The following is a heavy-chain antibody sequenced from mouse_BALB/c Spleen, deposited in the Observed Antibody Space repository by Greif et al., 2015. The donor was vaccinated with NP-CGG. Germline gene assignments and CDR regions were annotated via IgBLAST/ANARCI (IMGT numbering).Heavy chain of an antibody. CDR1: GFTFSDFY. J-gene: IGHJ1*01. D-gene: IGHD2-2*01. V-gene: IGHV7-1*02. CDR2: SGNKANDYTT. CDR3: ARDDGYYWYFDV. Sequence: DVMLVESGGGLVQPGGSLRLSCATSGFTFSDFYMEWVRQPPGKRLEWIAASGNKANDYTTEYSASVKGRFIVSRDTSQSILYLQMNALRAEDTAIYYCARDDGYYWYFDVWGAGTTVTVSS.